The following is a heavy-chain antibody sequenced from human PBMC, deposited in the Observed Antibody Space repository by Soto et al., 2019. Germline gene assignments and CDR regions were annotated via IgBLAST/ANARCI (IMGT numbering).Heavy chain of an antibody. J-gene: IGHJ1*01. CDR2: IIPVFGGP. CDR3: AREASGYDF. D-gene: IGHD5-12*01. CDR1: GGTFSSFG. Sequence: GASVKVSCKASGGTFSSFGISWVRQAPGQGLEWMGGIIPVFGGPNYAQRFRGRLTITADESTNTSYMELIDLTSEDTAVYYCAREASGYDFWGQGTQVTVSS. V-gene: IGHV1-69*13.